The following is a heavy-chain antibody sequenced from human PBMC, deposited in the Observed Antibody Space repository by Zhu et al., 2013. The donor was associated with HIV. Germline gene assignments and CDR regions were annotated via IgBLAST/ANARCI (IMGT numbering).Heavy chain of an antibody. J-gene: IGHJ4*02. V-gene: IGHV1-2*02. CDR1: GDTFSPNY. D-gene: IGHD1-26*01. Sequence: HVQLVQSGADVXKPGASVQVSCKIFGDTFSPNYLHWVRQAPGQGLEWMGWIDPYSGATRYGQKFQGRVTMTRDRSINTVFMELTGLTSGDTAVFYCVRDGGNNRMWEHYDFWGQGTLITVSS. CDR3: VRDGGNNRMWEHYDF. CDR2: IDPYSGAT.